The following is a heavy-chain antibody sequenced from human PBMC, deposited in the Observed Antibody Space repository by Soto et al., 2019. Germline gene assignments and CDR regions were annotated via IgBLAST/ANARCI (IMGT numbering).Heavy chain of an antibody. Sequence: GASVKVSCKASGYTFTSYAMHWVRQAPGQRLEWMGWINAGNGNTKYSQKSQGRVTITRDTSASTAYMELSSLRSEDTAVYYCARASRLRSGELSSYYYYGMDVWGQGTTVTVSS. CDR3: ARASRLRSGELSSYYYYGMDV. CDR1: GYTFTSYA. D-gene: IGHD3-16*02. CDR2: INAGNGNT. V-gene: IGHV1-3*01. J-gene: IGHJ6*02.